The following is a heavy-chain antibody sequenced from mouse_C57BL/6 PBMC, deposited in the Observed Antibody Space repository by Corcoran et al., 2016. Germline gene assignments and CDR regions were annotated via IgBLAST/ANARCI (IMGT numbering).Heavy chain of an antibody. J-gene: IGHJ4*01. CDR1: GYTFTTYG. CDR2: INTYSGVP. D-gene: IGHD2-2*01. CDR3: ARGMVTGAMDY. V-gene: IGHV9-3*01. Sequence: QIQLVQSGPELKKPGETVKISCKASGYTFTTYGMSWVKQAPGKGLKWMGWINTYSGVPTYADDFKGRFAFSLETSASTAYLQINNLKNEDTATYFCARGMVTGAMDYWGQGTSVTVSS.